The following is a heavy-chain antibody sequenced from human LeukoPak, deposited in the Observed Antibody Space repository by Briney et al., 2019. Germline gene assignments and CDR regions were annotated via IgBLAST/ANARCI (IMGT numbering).Heavy chain of an antibody. CDR3: ARSPLLGSLEWLLGDYYYMDV. Sequence: PGGSLRLSCAASGFTFSSYGMHWVRQAPGKGLEWVSVIYSGGSTYYADSVKGRFTISRDNSKNTLYLQMNSLRAEDTAVYYCARSPLLGSLEWLLGDYYYMDVWGKGTTVTVSS. D-gene: IGHD3-3*01. CDR1: GFTFSSYG. CDR2: IYSGGST. J-gene: IGHJ6*03. V-gene: IGHV3-66*01.